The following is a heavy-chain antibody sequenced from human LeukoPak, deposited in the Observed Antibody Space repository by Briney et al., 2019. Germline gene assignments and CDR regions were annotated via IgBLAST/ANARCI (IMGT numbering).Heavy chain of an antibody. D-gene: IGHD6-19*01. Sequence: PSEPLSLTCSVSVRSMSRYYWSWLRRPAGRGLEWSGRIYTRGSTNYNAPLKSRVTMSIDTSKHQFSLKLSSVTAADTAVYDCAGVGQWLVPWGQGTLVTVSS. CDR2: IYTRGST. J-gene: IGHJ5*02. CDR1: VRSMSRYY. CDR3: AGVGQWLVP. V-gene: IGHV4-4*07.